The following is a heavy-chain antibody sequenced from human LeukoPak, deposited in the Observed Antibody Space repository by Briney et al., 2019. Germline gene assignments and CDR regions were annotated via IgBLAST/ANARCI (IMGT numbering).Heavy chain of an antibody. D-gene: IGHD2-21*01. CDR3: ARVLEHYYYMDV. J-gene: IGHJ6*03. Sequence: GGSLRLSCAASGFTFDDYGMSWVRQAPGKGLEWVSGINWNGGSTGYADSVKGRLTISRDNAKNSLYLQMNSLRAEDTALYYCARVLEHYYYMDVWGKGTTVTVSS. CDR1: GFTFDDYG. CDR2: INWNGGST. V-gene: IGHV3-20*04.